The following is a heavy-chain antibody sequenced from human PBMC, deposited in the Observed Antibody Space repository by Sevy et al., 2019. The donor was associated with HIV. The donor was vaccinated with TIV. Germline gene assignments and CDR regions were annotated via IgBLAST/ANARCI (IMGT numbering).Heavy chain of an antibody. CDR1: GFTFSSYG. CDR2: IWYDGSNK. D-gene: IGHD2-15*01. J-gene: IGHJ4*02. Sequence: GGSLRLSCAASGFTFSSYGMHWVRQAPGKGLEWVAVIWYDGSNKYYADSVKGRFTISRDNSKNTLYLQMNSLRAEDTAVYYCARDEVVVAATGVDYWGQGTLVTVSS. V-gene: IGHV3-33*01. CDR3: ARDEVVVAATGVDY.